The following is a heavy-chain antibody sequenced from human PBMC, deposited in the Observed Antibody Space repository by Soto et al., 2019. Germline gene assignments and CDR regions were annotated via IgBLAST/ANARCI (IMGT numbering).Heavy chain of an antibody. CDR1: GGPFSNFY. J-gene: IGHJ6*02. D-gene: IGHD2-2*01. V-gene: IGHV4-34*01. CDR3: ARVGHCTSTSCYLMDV. CDR2: IDHSGSN. Sequence: SETLSLTCAVYGGPFSNFYWNWIRQPPGKGLEWIGEIDHSGSNTCNPSLKSRLTLSIDTSKNQFSLKLSSVTAADTAVYYCARVGHCTSTSCYLMDVWGQGTTVTVSS.